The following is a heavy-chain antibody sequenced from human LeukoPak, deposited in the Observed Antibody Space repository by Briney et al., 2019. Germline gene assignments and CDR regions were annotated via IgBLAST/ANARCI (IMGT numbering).Heavy chain of an antibody. J-gene: IGHJ6*02. CDR1: GGSVSGYY. CDR2: IYTSGST. Sequence: SETLSLTCTVSGGSVSGYYWSWIRQPAGKGLEWIGRIYTSGSTNYNPSLKSRVTMSVDTSKNQFSLKLSSVTAADTAVYYCARVANYYGSGSYYYYYYGMDVWGQGTTVTVSS. V-gene: IGHV4-4*07. CDR3: ARVANYYGSGSYYYYYYGMDV. D-gene: IGHD3-10*01.